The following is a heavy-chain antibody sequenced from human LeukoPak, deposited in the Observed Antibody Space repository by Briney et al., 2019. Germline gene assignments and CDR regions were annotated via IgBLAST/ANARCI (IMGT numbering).Heavy chain of an antibody. D-gene: IGHD1-20*01. CDR1: GFTFTGYA. CDR2: ISGSGGST. V-gene: IGHV3-23*01. Sequence: GGSLRLSCVASGFTFTGYAMSWVRQAPGKGLEWVSAISGSGGSTYYADSVKGRFTISRDNSKNTLYLQMNSLRAEDTAVYYCASEGGYNWNDGNFDYWGQGTLVTVSS. CDR3: ASEGGYNWNDGNFDY. J-gene: IGHJ4*02.